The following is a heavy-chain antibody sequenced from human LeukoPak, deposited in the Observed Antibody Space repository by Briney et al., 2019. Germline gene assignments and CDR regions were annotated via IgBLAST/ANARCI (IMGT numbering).Heavy chain of an antibody. Sequence: GGSLRLSCASSGFTFSTYWIHWVRQAPGQGLVWVSGISGDKSHTAYADSVKGRFTISRDNAKNTLHLQMNSLRDEDTAVYYCATATFYATSGYFPSWGQGTLVTVSS. V-gene: IGHV3-74*01. J-gene: IGHJ5*02. CDR2: ISGDKSHT. D-gene: IGHD3-22*01. CDR1: GFTFSTYW. CDR3: ATATFYATSGYFPS.